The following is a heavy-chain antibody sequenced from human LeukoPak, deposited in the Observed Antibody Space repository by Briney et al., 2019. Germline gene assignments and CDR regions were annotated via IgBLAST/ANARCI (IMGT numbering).Heavy chain of an antibody. J-gene: IGHJ3*02. CDR2: ISSSSSYI. CDR3: ARGSSNYGYTFDI. CDR1: GFTFSHYS. Sequence: GGSLRLSCAASGFTFSHYSMNWVRQAPGKGLEWVSSISSSSSYIYYADSVKGRFTISRDNAKNSLYLHMNSLRVDDTAVYYCARGSSNYGYTFDIWGQGTMVTVSS. D-gene: IGHD4-11*01. V-gene: IGHV3-21*01.